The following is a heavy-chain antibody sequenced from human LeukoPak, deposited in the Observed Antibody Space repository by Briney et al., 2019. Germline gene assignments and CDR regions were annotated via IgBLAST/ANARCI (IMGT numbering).Heavy chain of an antibody. V-gene: IGHV3-21*01. CDR3: ARDTMTPYFMDV. Sequence: GGSLRLSRAASGFTFSNYNLNWVRQAPGKGLEWVSSISSSSSYIYYADSVKGRFTVSRDNAKNSLYLQMNSLRAEDTAVYYCARDTMTPYFMDVWGKGTTVTISS. CDR2: ISSSSSYI. D-gene: IGHD2-2*01. CDR1: GFTFSNYN. J-gene: IGHJ6*03.